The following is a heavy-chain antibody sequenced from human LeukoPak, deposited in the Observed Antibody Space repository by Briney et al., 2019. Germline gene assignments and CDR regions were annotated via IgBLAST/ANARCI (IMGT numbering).Heavy chain of an antibody. D-gene: IGHD1-7*01. CDR2: IRYDGGNK. CDR3: ARAHNWKYGTFDY. CDR1: GFTFSSYG. J-gene: IGHJ4*02. V-gene: IGHV3-30*02. Sequence: GGSLRLSCAASGFTFSSYGMHWVRQAPGKGLEWVAFIRYDGGNKYYADSVKGRFTISRDNSKNTLYLQMNSLRAEDTAVYYCARAHNWKYGTFDYWGQGTLVTVSS.